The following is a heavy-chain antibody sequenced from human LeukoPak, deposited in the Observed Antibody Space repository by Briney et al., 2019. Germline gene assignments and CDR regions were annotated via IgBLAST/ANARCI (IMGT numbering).Heavy chain of an antibody. D-gene: IGHD3-3*01. CDR2: INPNSGGT. Sequence: GASVKVSCKASGYTFTGYYMHWVRQAPGQGLEWMGWINPNSGGTNYAQKFQGRVTMTRDTSISTAYMELSRLRSDDTAVYYCAAGVVIIWEYYFDYWGQGTLVTVSS. CDR1: GYTFTGYY. CDR3: AAGVVIIWEYYFDY. V-gene: IGHV1-2*02. J-gene: IGHJ4*02.